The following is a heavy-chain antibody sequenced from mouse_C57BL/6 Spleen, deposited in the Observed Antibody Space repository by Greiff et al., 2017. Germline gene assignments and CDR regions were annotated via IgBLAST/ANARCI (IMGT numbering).Heavy chain of an antibody. Sequence: EVKLMESGEGLVKPGGSLKLSCAASGFTFSSYAMSWVRQTPEKRLEWVAYISSGGDYIYYADTVKGRFTISRDNARNTLYLQMSSLKSEDTAMYYCTREGGNFGGRGYFDYWGQGTTLTVSS. J-gene: IGHJ2*01. CDR3: TREGGNFGGRGYFDY. CDR1: GFTFSSYA. V-gene: IGHV5-9-1*02. D-gene: IGHD2-1*01. CDR2: ISSGGDYI.